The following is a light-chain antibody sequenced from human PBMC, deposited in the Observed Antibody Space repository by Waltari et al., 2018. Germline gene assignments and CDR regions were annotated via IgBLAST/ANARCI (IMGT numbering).Light chain of an antibody. Sequence: QAALTQPASVSGSPGQSITIPCTGSNSDVGNYNRVSWYQKHPGKAPKLLIYEVTNRPSGISDRFSGFKTGNTASLTISGLQAEDEADYYCCSYAGSWIWVFGGGTELTVL. J-gene: IGLJ3*02. CDR2: EVT. CDR1: NSDVGNYNR. CDR3: CSYAGSWIWV. V-gene: IGLV2-23*02.